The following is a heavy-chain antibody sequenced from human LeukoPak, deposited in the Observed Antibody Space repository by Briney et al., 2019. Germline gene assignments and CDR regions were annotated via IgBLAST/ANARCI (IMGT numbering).Heavy chain of an antibody. CDR1: GGSISSGSYY. CDR2: IYTSGST. D-gene: IGHD3-22*01. Sequence: SQTLSLTCTVSGGSISSGSYYWSWIRQPAGKGLEWIGRIYTSGSTNYNPSLKSRVTISVDRSKNQFSLKLSSVTAADTAVYYCARDSSGYSDYWGQGTLVTVSS. V-gene: IGHV4-61*02. CDR3: ARDSSGYSDY. J-gene: IGHJ4*02.